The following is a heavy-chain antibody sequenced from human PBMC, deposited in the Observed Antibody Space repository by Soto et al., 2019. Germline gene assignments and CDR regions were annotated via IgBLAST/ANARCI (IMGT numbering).Heavy chain of an antibody. D-gene: IGHD3-9*01. CDR3: ARARGGRIFTQRSNNWFDT. Sequence: VQLQQWGAGLLKPSETLALTCAVYSGSLSGFSCCWIRQTPAQGLEWVGEIKDNGQPNYNPSLKRRVTISIAMSANRFSMKLTSLTAADTGVYSGARARGGRIFTQRSNNWFDTWGQGTQVTVSS. V-gene: IGHV4-34*02. CDR1: SGSLSGFS. CDR2: IKDNGQP. J-gene: IGHJ5*02.